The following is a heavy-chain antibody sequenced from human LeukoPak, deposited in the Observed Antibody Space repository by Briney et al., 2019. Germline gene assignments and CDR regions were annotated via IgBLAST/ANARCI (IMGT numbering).Heavy chain of an antibody. V-gene: IGHV4-38-2*01. CDR2: IYHSGST. J-gene: IGHJ4*02. D-gene: IGHD1-14*01. Sequence: PSETLSLTCAVSGYSTSSGYYWAWIRQPPGKGLEWIGSIYHSGSTYYNPSLKSRVTISVDTSKNQFSLKLSSVTAADTAVYYCARTYNWNHGRYYFEYWGQGTLVTVSS. CDR1: GYSTSSGYY. CDR3: ARTYNWNHGRYYFEY.